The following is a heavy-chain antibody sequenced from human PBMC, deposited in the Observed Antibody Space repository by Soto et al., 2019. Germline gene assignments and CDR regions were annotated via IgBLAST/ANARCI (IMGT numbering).Heavy chain of an antibody. CDR1: GGSVSSESHY. Sequence: SETLSLTCTVSGGSVSSESHYWSWIRQTPGKGLEWIGYIYYTGSTNYNPSLKGRVTMSVDTSRDQVSLRLRSVTRADTAVYYCAREGGSYDSGGYLIRGAFDIWGQGTMVTVSS. CDR3: AREGGSYDSGGYLIRGAFDI. V-gene: IGHV4-61*01. J-gene: IGHJ3*02. CDR2: IYYTGST. D-gene: IGHD3-22*01.